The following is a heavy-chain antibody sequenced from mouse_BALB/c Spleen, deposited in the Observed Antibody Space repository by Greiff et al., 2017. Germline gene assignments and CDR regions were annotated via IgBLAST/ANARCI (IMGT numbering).Heavy chain of an antibody. J-gene: IGHJ4*01. Sequence: VQLKQSGPELVKPGASVKISCKASGYSFTGYYMHWVKQSHVKSLEWIGRINPYNGATSYNQNFKDKASLTVDKSSSTAYMELHSLTSEDSAVYYCARGETYAMDYWVQGTSVTVSS. V-gene: IGHV1-31*01. CDR3: ARGETYAMDY. CDR2: INPYNGAT. CDR1: GYSFTGYY.